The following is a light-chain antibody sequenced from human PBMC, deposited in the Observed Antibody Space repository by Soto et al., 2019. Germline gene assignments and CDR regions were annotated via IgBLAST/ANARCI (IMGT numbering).Light chain of an antibody. CDR3: AAWDAGVSGPA. CDR2: RNN. J-gene: IGLJ2*01. Sequence: QSALTQPPSASGTPGQRVTISCSGSSSNIGSKYVYWYQQLPGTAPKLLMYRNNQRPSGVPDRSSGSKSGTSASLAISGLRSEDEADYYCAAWDAGVSGPAFGGGTKVTVL. CDR1: SSNIGSKY. V-gene: IGLV1-47*01.